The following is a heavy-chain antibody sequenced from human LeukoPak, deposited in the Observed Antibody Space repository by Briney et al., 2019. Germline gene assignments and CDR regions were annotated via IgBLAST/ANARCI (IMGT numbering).Heavy chain of an antibody. CDR1: GFTFSSYW. CDR3: AKSTTMDV. Sequence: GGSLRLSCAVSGFTFSSYWMTWVRQAPGKGLEWVANIRQDGSEKYYVGSVKGRFTISRDNANNLLYLEMNSLRAEDTAVYYCAKSTTMDVWGQGTLVTVSS. J-gene: IGHJ4*02. D-gene: IGHD1-1*01. CDR2: IRQDGSEK. V-gene: IGHV3-7*01.